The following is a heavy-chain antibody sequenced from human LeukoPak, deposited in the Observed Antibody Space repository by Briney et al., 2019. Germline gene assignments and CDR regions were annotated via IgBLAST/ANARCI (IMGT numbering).Heavy chain of an antibody. CDR1: GFTFSTYG. D-gene: IGHD6-19*01. CDR3: AKDPKSLTVATRGPLDY. J-gene: IGHJ4*02. Sequence: GGSLRLSCAASGFTFSTYGMHWVRQAPGKGLEWVAVIPYDGSNKYYADSVKGRFTISRDNSKNTLYLQMNSLRAEDTAVYYCAKDPKSLTVATRGPLDYWGQGTLVTVSS. V-gene: IGHV3-30*02. CDR2: IPYDGSNK.